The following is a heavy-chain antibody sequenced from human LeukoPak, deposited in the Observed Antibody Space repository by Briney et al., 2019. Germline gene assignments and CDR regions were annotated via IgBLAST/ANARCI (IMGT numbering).Heavy chain of an antibody. D-gene: IGHD4-11*01. CDR2: IKQDGSEK. V-gene: IGHV3-7*04. Sequence: GGSLRLSCAASGFTFSSYWMSWVRQAPGKGLEWVANIKQDGSEKYYVDSVKGRFTISRDNAKNSLYLQMNSLRAEDTAVYYCARGATTVTRSGYYYYYMDVWGKGTTVTVSS. J-gene: IGHJ6*03. CDR1: GFTFSSYW. CDR3: ARGATTVTRSGYYYYYMDV.